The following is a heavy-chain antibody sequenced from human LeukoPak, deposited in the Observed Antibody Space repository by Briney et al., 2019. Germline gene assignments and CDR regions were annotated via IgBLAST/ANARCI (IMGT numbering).Heavy chain of an antibody. CDR2: IKRKTDGGTT. D-gene: IGHD6-13*01. CDR1: GFTFSNAW. V-gene: IGHV3-15*07. Sequence: PGGSLRLSCSASGFTFSNAWMNWVRQAPGKGLEWVGRIKRKTDGGTTDYAAPVKGRFTISRDDSKNTLYLQMNSLKTEDTAVYYCTTAAGDYWGQGTLVTVSS. CDR3: TTAAGDY. J-gene: IGHJ4*02.